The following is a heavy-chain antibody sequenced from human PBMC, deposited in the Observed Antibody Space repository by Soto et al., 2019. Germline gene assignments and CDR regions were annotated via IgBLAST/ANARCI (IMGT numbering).Heavy chain of an antibody. Sequence: GGSLRLSCAASGFTFSSYAMSWVRQAPGKGLAWVSGISVSGGSTYYADSVKGRFTISRDNSKNTLYLQMNSLRAEDTAVYYCASNTRYDPPDYWGQGTLVTVSS. CDR3: ASNTRYDPPDY. D-gene: IGHD3-16*01. CDR2: ISVSGGST. CDR1: GFTFSSYA. J-gene: IGHJ4*02. V-gene: IGHV3-23*01.